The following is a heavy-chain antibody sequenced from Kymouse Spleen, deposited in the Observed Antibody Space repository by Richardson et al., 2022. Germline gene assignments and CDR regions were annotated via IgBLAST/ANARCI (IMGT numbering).Heavy chain of an antibody. CDR2: IYYSGST. CDR1: GGSISSYY. Sequence: QVQLQESGPGLVKPSETLSLTCTVSGGSISSYYWSWIRQPPGKGLEWIGYIYYSGSTNYNPSLKSRVTISVDTSKNQFSLKLSSVTAADTAVYYCARDRGYSSSSVWFDPWGQGTLVTVSS. V-gene: IGHV4-59*01. D-gene: IGHD6-6*01. J-gene: IGHJ5*02. CDR3: ARDRGYSSSSVWFDP.